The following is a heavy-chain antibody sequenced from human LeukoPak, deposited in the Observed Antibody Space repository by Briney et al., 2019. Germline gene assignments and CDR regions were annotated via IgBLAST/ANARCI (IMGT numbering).Heavy chain of an antibody. Sequence: GGSLRLSCAASGFTFSSYSMNWVRQAPGKGLEWVSSISSSSSYIYYADSVKGRFTISRDNAENSLYLQMNSLRAEDTAVYYCASGYCSGGSCQNNWFDPWGQGTLVTVSS. CDR2: ISSSSSYI. CDR1: GFTFSSYS. D-gene: IGHD2-15*01. J-gene: IGHJ5*02. CDR3: ASGYCSGGSCQNNWFDP. V-gene: IGHV3-21*01.